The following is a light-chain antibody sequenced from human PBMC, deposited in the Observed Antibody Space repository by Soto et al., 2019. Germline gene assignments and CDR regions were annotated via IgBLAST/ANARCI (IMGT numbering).Light chain of an antibody. V-gene: IGLV2-14*01. J-gene: IGLJ3*02. CDR1: SSDVGGYNY. CDR2: EVS. Sequence: QSVLTQPASVSGSPGQSITISCTGTSSDVGGYNYVSWYQQHPGKAPKLMIYEVSNRPSGVSNRFSGSKSGNTASLTISGLQAEDEADYYCSSYTSSSTRWLFGGGTKLTVL. CDR3: SSYTSSSTRWL.